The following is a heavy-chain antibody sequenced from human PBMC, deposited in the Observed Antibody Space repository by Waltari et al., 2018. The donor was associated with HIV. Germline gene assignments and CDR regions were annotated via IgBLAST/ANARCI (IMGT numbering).Heavy chain of an antibody. J-gene: IGHJ4*02. CDR1: GFTFSSPW. D-gene: IGHD4-17*01. Sequence: EVQSVESGGGIVQAGGSLRPSCAASGFTFSSPWMHWVRQAPGKGLVWVARINGDGSGTSYADSVRCRFSISRENAENSLHLHMNSVRPEDTGLYYCTREGVETTAPADYWGQATLVTVSS. CDR2: INGDGSGT. V-gene: IGHV3-74*01. CDR3: TREGVETTAPADY.